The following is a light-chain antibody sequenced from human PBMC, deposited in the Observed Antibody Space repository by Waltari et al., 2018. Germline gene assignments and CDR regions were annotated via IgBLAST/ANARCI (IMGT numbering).Light chain of an antibody. CDR1: QSINTY. V-gene: IGKV1-39*01. CDR2: AAS. Sequence: DIQLTQSPSSLSASVGDRVIITCRASQSINTYLNWYQQKLGRAPKLLIYAASSLQSGVPSRFSGSGSGTDFTLTISSLQPEDFATYHCQQSYTNLWTFGQGTKVEMK. J-gene: IGKJ1*01. CDR3: QQSYTNLWT.